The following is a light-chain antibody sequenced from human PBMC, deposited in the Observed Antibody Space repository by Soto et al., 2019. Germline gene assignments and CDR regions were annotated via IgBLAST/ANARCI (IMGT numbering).Light chain of an antibody. CDR2: KAS. Sequence: DIQMTQFPATLSASVGDRVTITCRASQSISYWLAWYQQKPGKAPNLLIYKASTLESGVPSRFSGSGSGTEFTLNITSLQPDDFATYYCRHYNTYSPPYTFGQGTKLEIK. J-gene: IGKJ2*01. V-gene: IGKV1-5*03. CDR3: RHYNTYSPPYT. CDR1: QSISYW.